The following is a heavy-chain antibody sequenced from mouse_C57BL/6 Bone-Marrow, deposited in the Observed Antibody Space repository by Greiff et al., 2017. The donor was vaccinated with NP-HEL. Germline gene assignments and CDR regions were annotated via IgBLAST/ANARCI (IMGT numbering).Heavy chain of an antibody. V-gene: IGHV5-17*01. CDR3: AERPDSHNSAVGDY. CDR2: ISSGSSNI. CDR1: GFTFSDYG. D-gene: IGHD6-1*01. Sequence: EVMLVESGGGLVKPGGSLKLSCAASGFTFSDYGMYWVRQAPEKGLEWVAYISSGSSNIYYADTVKGRFTISRDNAKNTLFLQMTSLRSEDTAMYYYAERPDSHNSAVGDYWGQGTLVTVSS. J-gene: IGHJ3*01.